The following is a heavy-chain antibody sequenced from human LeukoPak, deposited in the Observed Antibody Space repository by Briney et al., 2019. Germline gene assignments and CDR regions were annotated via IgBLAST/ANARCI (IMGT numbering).Heavy chain of an antibody. Sequence: GGSLRLSCAASGFTFDDYGMSWVRQAPGKGLEWVAFIRYDGDNKYYADSVKGRFTISRDNSKNTLYLQMNSLRTEDTAVYYCAKDGSSGWYFTPDYWGQGTLVTVSS. V-gene: IGHV3-30*02. D-gene: IGHD6-19*01. CDR1: GFTFDDYG. CDR3: AKDGSSGWYFTPDY. J-gene: IGHJ4*02. CDR2: IRYDGDNK.